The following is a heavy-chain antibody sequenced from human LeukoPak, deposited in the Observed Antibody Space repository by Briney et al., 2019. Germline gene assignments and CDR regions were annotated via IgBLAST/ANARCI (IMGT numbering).Heavy chain of an antibody. CDR2: IWYDGSNK. Sequence: GGSLRLSCAASGFTFSSYGMHWVRQAPGKGLEWVAVIWYDGSNKYYADSVKGRFTISRDNSKNTLYLQMNSLRAEDTAVYYCAKDGLRYCSSTSCYSNCYMDVWGKGTTVTVSS. CDR1: GFTFSSYG. CDR3: AKDGLRYCSSTSCYSNCYMDV. J-gene: IGHJ6*03. D-gene: IGHD2-2*02. V-gene: IGHV3-30*02.